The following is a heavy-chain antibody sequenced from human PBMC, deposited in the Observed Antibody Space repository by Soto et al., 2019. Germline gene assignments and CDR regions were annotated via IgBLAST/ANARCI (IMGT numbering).Heavy chain of an antibody. J-gene: IGHJ5*02. CDR1: GFTFSNYA. V-gene: IGHV3-23*01. D-gene: IGHD6-13*01. CDR3: ANDPLKYSSSWYLEWWFDP. Sequence: EVQLLEAGGGLVQPGGSLRLSCAASGFTFSNYAIRWVRQAPGKGLEWVSSITGSGDTTYYADSVTGRFTISRDNSKNTVYLQMNSLRVEDTAVYYCANDPLKYSSSWYLEWWFDPWGQGTLVTVSS. CDR2: ITGSGDTT.